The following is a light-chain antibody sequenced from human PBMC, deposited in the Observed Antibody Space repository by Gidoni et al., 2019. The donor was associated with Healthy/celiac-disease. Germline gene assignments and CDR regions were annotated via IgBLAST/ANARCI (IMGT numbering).Light chain of an antibody. Sequence: DIQMTQSPSSLSASVGDRVTITCRASQSISMFLNWYQQKPGKAPKLLIYAASSLQSGVPSRFSGSGSGTDFTLTISSLQPEDIATYYCQQRYSTPDWTFGQGTKVEIK. V-gene: IGKV1-39*01. J-gene: IGKJ1*01. CDR2: AAS. CDR3: QQRYSTPDWT. CDR1: QSISMF.